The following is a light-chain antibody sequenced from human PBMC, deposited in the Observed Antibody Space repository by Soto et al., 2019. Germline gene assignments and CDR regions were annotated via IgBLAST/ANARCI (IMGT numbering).Light chain of an antibody. CDR3: QQYSSYSWT. CDR1: QSISNW. V-gene: IGKV1-5*03. J-gene: IGKJ1*01. Sequence: DIQMTQSPSTLSASVGDRVTITCRASQSISNWLAWYQQKPGKAPKLLIYKASSLESGVPSRFSGSGSGTEFTLTISSLQPDDFATYYCQQYSSYSWTFGQGTKV. CDR2: KAS.